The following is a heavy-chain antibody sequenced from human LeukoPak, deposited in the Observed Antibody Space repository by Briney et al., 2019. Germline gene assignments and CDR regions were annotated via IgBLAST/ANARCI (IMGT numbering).Heavy chain of an antibody. J-gene: IGHJ5*02. CDR3: ARVASGVGYNWFDP. CDR2: IYYSGST. CDR1: GGSISSGGYY. V-gene: IGHV4-31*02. D-gene: IGHD2-15*01. Sequence: SQTLSLTCTVSGGSISSGGYYWSWIRQHPGKGLEWIGYIYYSGSTYYNPSLKSRVTISVDTSKNQFSLKLSSATAADTAVYYCARVASGVGYNWFDPWGQGTLVTVSS.